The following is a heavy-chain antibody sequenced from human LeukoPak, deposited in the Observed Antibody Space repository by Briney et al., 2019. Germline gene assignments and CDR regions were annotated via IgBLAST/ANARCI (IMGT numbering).Heavy chain of an antibody. CDR3: ATYTHWVAGDV. J-gene: IGHJ6*02. Sequence: GGSLRLSCAASGFTFSDSWMSWVRQAPGRGLEWVANMNQDGSAKGYVDSVKGRFTISRDNARNSLYLQMSSLRPEDTAVYYCATYTHWVAGDVWGQGTTVTVSS. V-gene: IGHV3-7*01. D-gene: IGHD3-16*01. CDR2: MNQDGSAK. CDR1: GFTFSDSW.